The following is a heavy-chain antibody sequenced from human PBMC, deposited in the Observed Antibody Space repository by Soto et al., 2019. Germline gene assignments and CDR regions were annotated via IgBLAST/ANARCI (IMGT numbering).Heavy chain of an antibody. V-gene: IGHV4-38-2*02. CDR3: ARDFSGRITIFGVAPGPWFDP. Sequence: PSGSLSLTCAASGYSISSGYYWGWIRQPPGKGLGWIGSIYHSGSTYYNPSLKSRVTISVDTSKNQFSLKLSSLTAADTAVYYCARDFSGRITIFGVAPGPWFDPWGQGTLVTVSS. CDR2: IYHSGST. D-gene: IGHD3-3*01. CDR1: GYSISSGYY. J-gene: IGHJ5*02.